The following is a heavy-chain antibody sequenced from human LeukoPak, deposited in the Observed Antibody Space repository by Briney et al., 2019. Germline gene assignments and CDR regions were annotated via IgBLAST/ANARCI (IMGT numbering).Heavy chain of an antibody. CDR2: ISYDGSNK. Sequence: PGGSLRLSCAASGFTFSSYGMHWVPQAPRKGLEWAAVISYDGSNKYYADSVKGRFTISRDNSKNTLYLQMNSLRAEDTAVYFCAKGGWLQSPTDYWGQGTLVTVSS. CDR1: GFTFSSYG. V-gene: IGHV3-30*18. J-gene: IGHJ4*02. D-gene: IGHD5-24*01. CDR3: AKGGWLQSPTDY.